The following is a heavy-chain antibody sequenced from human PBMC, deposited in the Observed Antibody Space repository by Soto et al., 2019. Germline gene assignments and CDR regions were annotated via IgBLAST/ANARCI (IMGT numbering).Heavy chain of an antibody. CDR1: GFTFSSYS. CDR3: ARDAPIKYYDYVWGSYIIGESHYYYGMDV. V-gene: IGHV3-21*01. CDR2: ISSSSSYI. J-gene: IGHJ6*02. Sequence: PGGSLRLSCAASGFTFSSYSMNWVRQAPGKGLEWVSSISSSSSYIYYADSVKGRFTISRDNAKNSLYLQMNSLRAEDTAVYYCARDAPIKYYDYVWGSYIIGESHYYYGMDVWGQGTTVTVSS. D-gene: IGHD3-16*01.